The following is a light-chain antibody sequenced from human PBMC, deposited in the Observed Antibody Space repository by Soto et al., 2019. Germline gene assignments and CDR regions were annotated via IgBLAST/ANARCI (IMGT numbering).Light chain of an antibody. Sequence: QSALTQPASVSGSPGQSITIYCTGTVGLVSWYQQHPGKVPKLIIYDDTKRPSGVSSRFSGSKSGNTASLTISGLQTEDEADYYYCLYLGGRTHVFGTGTKLTVL. CDR2: DDT. V-gene: IGLV2-23*01. CDR3: CLYLGGRTHV. CDR1: VGL. J-gene: IGLJ1*01.